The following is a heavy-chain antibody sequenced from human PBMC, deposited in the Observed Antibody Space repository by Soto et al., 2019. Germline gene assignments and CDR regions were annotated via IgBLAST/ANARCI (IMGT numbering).Heavy chain of an antibody. J-gene: IGHJ5*01. CDR1: GRSLSGYY. D-gene: IGHD6-13*01. V-gene: IGHV4-34*01. CDR3: ARDVQRLAIAGARYWFDS. CDR2: INHSGTT. Sequence: SETLPLTCVVYGRSLSGYYWSWIRHPPGKGLEWIGEINHSGTTNYNPSLKSRVTISVDTSKNQFCLQLSTVTAAVPAVYNCARDVQRLAIAGARYWFDSLRQGNLVT.